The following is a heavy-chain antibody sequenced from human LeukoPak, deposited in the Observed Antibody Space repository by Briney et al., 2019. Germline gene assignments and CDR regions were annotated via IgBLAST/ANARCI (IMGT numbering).Heavy chain of an antibody. J-gene: IGHJ5*02. Sequence: SETLSLTCAVSGGSISSYYWNWIRQPAGKGLEWIGRIYTSGSTNYNPSLKSRVTISVDTSKNQFSLNLSSVTAADTAVYYCARGGSTYYCALFDPWGQGTLVTVSS. CDR3: ARGGSTYYCALFDP. D-gene: IGHD3-22*01. V-gene: IGHV4-4*07. CDR2: IYTSGST. CDR1: GGSISSYY.